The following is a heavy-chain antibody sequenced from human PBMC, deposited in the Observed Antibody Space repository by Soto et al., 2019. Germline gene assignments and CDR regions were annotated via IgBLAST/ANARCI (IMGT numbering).Heavy chain of an antibody. CDR1: GFTFSNNA. V-gene: IGHV3-30-3*01. CDR2: ISYDGSNK. J-gene: IGHJ6*02. Sequence: QVQLVESGGGVVQPGRSLRLSCAASGFTFSNNAMDWVRQAPGKGLEWVAVISYDGSNKYIAESVKGRFTISRDNSKNTLFLQMNSRRAEDTAVYYCARGTTTYAFSAMDVWGQGTTVTVSS. CDR3: ARGTTTYAFSAMDV. D-gene: IGHD3-16*01.